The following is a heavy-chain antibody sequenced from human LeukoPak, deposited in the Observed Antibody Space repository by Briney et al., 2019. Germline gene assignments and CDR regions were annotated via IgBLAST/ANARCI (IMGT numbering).Heavy chain of an antibody. CDR1: GGSFSGYY. V-gene: IGHV4-34*01. Sequence: PSETLSLTCAVSGGSFSGYYWSWIRQPPGKGLEWIGEINHSGSTNYNPSLKSRVTISVDTSKNQFSLKLSSVTAADTAVYYCARGRPATLRYFDWLLRAFDYWGQGTLVTVSS. D-gene: IGHD3-9*01. CDR2: INHSGST. J-gene: IGHJ4*02. CDR3: ARGRPATLRYFDWLLRAFDY.